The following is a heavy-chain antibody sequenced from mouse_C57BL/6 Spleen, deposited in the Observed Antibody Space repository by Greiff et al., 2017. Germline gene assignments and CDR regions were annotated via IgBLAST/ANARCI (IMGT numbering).Heavy chain of an antibody. D-gene: IGHD2-5*01. CDR1: GYSITSDY. CDR3: ARYGYSNYGSDFDY. V-gene: IGHV3-8*01. J-gene: IGHJ2*01. Sequence: DVQLQESGPGLAKPSQTLSLTCSVTGYSITSDYWNWIRKFPGNKLEYMGYISYSGSTYYNPSLKSRISITRDTSKNPHYLQLNAVTTEDTATYYGARYGYSNYGSDFDYWGQGTTLTVSS. CDR2: ISYSGST.